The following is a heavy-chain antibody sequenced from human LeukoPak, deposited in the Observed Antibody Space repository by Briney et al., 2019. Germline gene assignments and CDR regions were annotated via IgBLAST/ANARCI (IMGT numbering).Heavy chain of an antibody. Sequence: ASVKVSCTVSGYTLTSYYMYWVRQAPGQGLEWMGIINPSGGSTSSAQKFQGRVTMTRDTSTSTVYMELSSLRSEDTAVYYCAREWVSGYYYGMDVWGQGTTVTVSS. CDR1: GYTLTSYY. CDR2: INPSGGST. V-gene: IGHV1-46*01. J-gene: IGHJ6*02. CDR3: AREWVSGYYYGMDV. D-gene: IGHD1-26*01.